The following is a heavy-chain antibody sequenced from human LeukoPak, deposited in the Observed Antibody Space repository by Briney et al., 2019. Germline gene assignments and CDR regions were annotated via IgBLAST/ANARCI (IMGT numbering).Heavy chain of an antibody. CDR1: GGTFSSYA. Sequence: SVKVSCKASGGTFSSYAISLVRQAPGQGLEWMGGIIPIFGTANYAQKFQGRVTITADESTSTAYMELSSLRSEDTAVYYCAREGWLQSSFDYWGQGTLVTVSS. CDR3: AREGWLQSSFDY. CDR2: IIPIFGTA. V-gene: IGHV1-69*13. J-gene: IGHJ4*02. D-gene: IGHD5-24*01.